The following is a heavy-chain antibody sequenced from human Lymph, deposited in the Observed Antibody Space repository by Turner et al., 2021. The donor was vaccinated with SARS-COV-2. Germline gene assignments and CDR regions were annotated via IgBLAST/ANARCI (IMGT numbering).Heavy chain of an antibody. CDR3: ARDLQLYGMDV. J-gene: IGHJ6*02. Sequence: EVQLVETGGGLIQPGGSLILSCAASGFIVSSNYMNWVRQAPRKGLEWVSLIYSGGSTYYADSVKGRFTISRDNSKNTLYLQMNSLRAEDTAVYYCARDLQLYGMDVWGQGTTVTVSS. D-gene: IGHD1-1*01. CDR2: IYSGGST. CDR1: GFIVSSNY. V-gene: IGHV3-53*02.